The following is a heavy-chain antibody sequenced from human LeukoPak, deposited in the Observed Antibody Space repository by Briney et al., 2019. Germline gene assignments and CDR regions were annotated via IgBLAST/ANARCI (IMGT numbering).Heavy chain of an antibody. Sequence: GGSLRLSCAASGFTFCSYSMNWVRQAPGKGLEWVANIKQDGSEKYYVDSVKGRFTISRDNAKNSLYLQMNSLRAEDTAVYYCARGGLVRGTINSLIAFDIWGQGIMVTVSS. J-gene: IGHJ3*02. CDR1: GFTFCSYS. D-gene: IGHD3-10*02. V-gene: IGHV3-7*01. CDR3: ARGGLVRGTINSLIAFDI. CDR2: IKQDGSEK.